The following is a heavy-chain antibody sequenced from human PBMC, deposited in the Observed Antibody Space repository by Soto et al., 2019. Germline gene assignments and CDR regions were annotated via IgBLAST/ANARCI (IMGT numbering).Heavy chain of an antibody. CDR2: ITSSGDTT. CDR1: EVPFSAYV. V-gene: IGHV3-23*01. CDR3: AKGAVLAY. Sequence: VRSKRLSCTASEVPFSAYVMTWARQAPGKGLEWVSAITSSGDTTYYVDSVRGRFTISRDNSKNTLYLQMDTLRAEDTAMDYCAKGAVLAYWAKGTRVPVS. J-gene: IGHJ4*02.